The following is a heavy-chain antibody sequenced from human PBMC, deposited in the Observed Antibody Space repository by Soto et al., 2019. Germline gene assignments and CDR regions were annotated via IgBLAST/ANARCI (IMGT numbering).Heavy chain of an antibody. V-gene: IGHV4-30-4*01. CDR2: IHSTGSA. CDR3: YIGLFYALDSYNWRSIDY. CDR1: GDSISSGDYY. J-gene: IGHJ4*02. Sequence: SETLSLTCPVSGDSISSGDYYWIWIRQPPGMGLEWVGHIHSTGSAYFNPTLKSRLSISKDTSKNQFSLSLNSVTAADTAVYFCYIGLFYALDSYNWRSIDYWGQGALVTVSS. D-gene: IGHD1-1*01.